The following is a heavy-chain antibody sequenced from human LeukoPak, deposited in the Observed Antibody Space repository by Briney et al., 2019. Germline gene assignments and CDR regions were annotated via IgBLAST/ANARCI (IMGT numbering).Heavy chain of an antibody. CDR2: IYYSGST. CDR1: GGSISSSSYY. CDR3: ARQGVFRFGEPSFFDY. J-gene: IGHJ4*02. V-gene: IGHV4-39*01. Sequence: SETLSLTCTVSGGSISSSSYYWGWIRQPPGKGLEWIGSIYYSGSTYYNPSLKSRVTISVDTSKNQFSLKLSSVTAADTAVYYCARQGVFRFGEPSFFDYWGQGTLVTVSS. D-gene: IGHD3-10*01.